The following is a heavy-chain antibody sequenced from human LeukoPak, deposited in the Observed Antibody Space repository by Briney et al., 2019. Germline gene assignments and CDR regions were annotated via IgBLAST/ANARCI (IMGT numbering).Heavy chain of an antibody. CDR3: AREGSGSYYSY. CDR2: IIPIFGTA. J-gene: IGHJ4*02. CDR1: GGTFSSYA. D-gene: IGHD3-10*01. Sequence: ASVKVSCKASGGTFSSYAISWVRQAPGQGLEWMGGIIPIFGTANYAQKFQGRVTITADKSTSTAYMELSSLRSGDTAVYYCAREGSGSYYSYWGQGTLVTASS. V-gene: IGHV1-69*06.